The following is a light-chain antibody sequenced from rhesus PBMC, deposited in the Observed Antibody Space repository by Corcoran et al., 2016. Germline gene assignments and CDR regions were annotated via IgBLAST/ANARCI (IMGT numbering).Light chain of an antibody. J-gene: IGKJ4*01. CDR1: ENVHNY. CDR2: NAS. Sequence: DIQMTQSPSSLSAYVGDRVTITCRASENVHNYLNWYQQKPGKAPSPLIYNASNLESRVPSRFSGIGYGTHYTFTISSLQPQDFATYYFPPGYVTPLPFGGCTKVEIK. CDR3: PPGYVTPLP. V-gene: IGKV1-74*01.